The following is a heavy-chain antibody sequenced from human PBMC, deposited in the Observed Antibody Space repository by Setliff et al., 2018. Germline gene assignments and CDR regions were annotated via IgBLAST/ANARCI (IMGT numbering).Heavy chain of an antibody. J-gene: IGHJ4*02. CDR1: GGSISVYY. CDR2: ISSGST. CDR3: AREGLTIFGMVIRRNYFDY. V-gene: IGHV4-59*12. D-gene: IGHD3-3*01. Sequence: SETLSLTCTVSGGSISVYYWTWFRQPPGKGLEWIGYISSGSTNYNPSLKSRVTISVDKSKNQFSLKLSSVTAADTAVYYCAREGLTIFGMVIRRNYFDYWGQGTLVTV.